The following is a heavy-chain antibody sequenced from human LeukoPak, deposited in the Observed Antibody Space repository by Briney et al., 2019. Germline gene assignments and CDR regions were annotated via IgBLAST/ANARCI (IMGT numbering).Heavy chain of an antibody. CDR1: GGTFSIYT. CDR3: ASSDCSGGSCYPFDY. Sequence: SVKVSCKASGGTFSIYTISWVRQAPGQGLEWMGRIIPILGIANYAQKFQGRVTITADKSTSTAYMELSSLRSEDTAVYYCASSDCSGGSCYPFDYWGQGTLVTVSS. V-gene: IGHV1-69*02. J-gene: IGHJ4*02. D-gene: IGHD2-15*01. CDR2: IIPILGIA.